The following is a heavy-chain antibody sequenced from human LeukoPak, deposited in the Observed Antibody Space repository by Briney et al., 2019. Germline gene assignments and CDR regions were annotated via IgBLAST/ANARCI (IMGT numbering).Heavy chain of an antibody. CDR1: GFTFSSYS. Sequence: TGGSLRLSCAASGFTFSSYSMNWVRQAPGKGLEWVSSISSSSSYIYYADSVKGRFTISRDNAKNSLYLQMNSLRAEDTAVYYCARGSRELYYFDYWGQGTLVTVSS. J-gene: IGHJ4*02. CDR2: ISSSSSYI. CDR3: ARGSRELYYFDY. V-gene: IGHV3-21*04. D-gene: IGHD1-7*01.